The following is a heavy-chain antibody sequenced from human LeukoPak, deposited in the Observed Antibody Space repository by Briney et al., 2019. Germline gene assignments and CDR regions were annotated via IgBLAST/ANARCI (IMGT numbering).Heavy chain of an antibody. J-gene: IGHJ4*02. D-gene: IGHD3-3*01. CDR2: MNPNRGNT. CDR1: GHTFANYD. CDR3: AKDGVDYDFWSGYFHVDY. Sequence: ASVKVSCKASGHTFANYDINWVRQATGQGLEWMGWMNPNRGNTGYAKKFQGRVTMTRNTSITTAYMELSSLRSEDTAVYYCAKDGVDYDFWSGYFHVDYWGQGILVTVST. V-gene: IGHV1-8*01.